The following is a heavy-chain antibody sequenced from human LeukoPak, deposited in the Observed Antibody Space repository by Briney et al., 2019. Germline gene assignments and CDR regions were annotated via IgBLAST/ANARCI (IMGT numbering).Heavy chain of an antibody. J-gene: IGHJ4*02. CDR2: IYHSGST. CDR1: GGSFSGYY. D-gene: IGHD3-10*01. Sequence: SETLSLTCAVYGGSFSGYYWSWIRQPPGKGLEWIGYIYHSGSTYYNPSLKSRVTISVDTSKNQFSLKLSSVTAADTAVYYCARDHPYGSGSYYISISFDYWGQGTLVTVSS. CDR3: ARDHPYGSGSYYISISFDY. V-gene: IGHV4-34*01.